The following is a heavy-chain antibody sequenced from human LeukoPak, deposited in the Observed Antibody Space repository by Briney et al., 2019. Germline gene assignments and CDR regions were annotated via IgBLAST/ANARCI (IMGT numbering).Heavy chain of an antibody. D-gene: IGHD4-17*01. V-gene: IGHV4-39*07. CDR3: ARADDYGDSEYYFDY. CDR1: GGSISSSSYY. CDR2: IYHSGTT. J-gene: IGHJ4*02. Sequence: PSETLSLTCTVSGGSISSSSYYWGWIRQPPGKGLEWIGSIYHSGTTYYNPSLKSRVTISVDTSKNQFSLKVNSVTAADTAVYYCARADDYGDSEYYFDYWGRGTLVSVSS.